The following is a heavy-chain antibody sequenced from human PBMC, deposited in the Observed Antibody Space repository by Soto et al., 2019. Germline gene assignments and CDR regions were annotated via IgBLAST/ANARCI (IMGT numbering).Heavy chain of an antibody. D-gene: IGHD3-16*01. CDR2: ISTYNGNT. CDR3: ATTLGELVFQH. CDR1: GYTFSTYG. Sequence: QVQLVQSGAEMKKPGASVKVSCKASGYTFSTYGITWVRQAPGQGLEWMGWISTYNGNTNYAQKFQDRVTMTTDTSTSTAYMELRSLRSDDTAIYYCATTLGELVFQHWGQGTLVTVSS. V-gene: IGHV1-18*01. J-gene: IGHJ1*01.